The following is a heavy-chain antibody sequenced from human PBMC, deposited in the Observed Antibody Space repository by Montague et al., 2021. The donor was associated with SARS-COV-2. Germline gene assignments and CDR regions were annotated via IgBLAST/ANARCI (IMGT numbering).Heavy chain of an antibody. D-gene: IGHD6-13*01. CDR2: IYYSGST. CDR1: GGSISSYY. Sequence: SETLSLTCTVSGGSISSYYWSWIRQLPGKGLEWIGYIYYSGSTNYNPSLKSRVTISVDTSKNQFSLKLSSVTAADTAVYYCARHLRQQLVNEGLFDYWGQGTLVTVSS. CDR3: ARHLRQQLVNEGLFDY. V-gene: IGHV4-59*08. J-gene: IGHJ4*02.